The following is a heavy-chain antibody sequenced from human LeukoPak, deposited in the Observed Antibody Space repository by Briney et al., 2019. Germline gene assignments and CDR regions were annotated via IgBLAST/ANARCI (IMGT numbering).Heavy chain of an antibody. J-gene: IGHJ4*02. CDR2: MNAKNGGT. V-gene: IGHV1-2*02. CDR3: ARGGDY. CDR1: GGTFSSYA. Sequence: GASVKVSCKASGGTFSSYAISWVRQAPGQGLEWMGWMNAKNGGTKYVQRFQGRVTLTRDTSINTAYMELSRLRHDDTAVYYCARGGDYWGQGTLVTVSS.